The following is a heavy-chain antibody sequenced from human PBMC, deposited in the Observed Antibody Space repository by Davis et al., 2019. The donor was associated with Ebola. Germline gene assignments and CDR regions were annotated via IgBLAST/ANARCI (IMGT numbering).Heavy chain of an antibody. D-gene: IGHD6-13*01. CDR2: IKEDGSET. CDR3: AREVGIAAPAYFGMDV. CDR1: GFTFSSYW. Sequence: GGSLRLSCAASGFTFSSYWMSWVRQAPGKGLEWVANIKEDGSETHYVDSVKGRFTVSRDNAKKSLYLQMNSLRVEDTAVYYCAREVGIAAPAYFGMDVWGQGTTVIVSS. V-gene: IGHV3-7*01. J-gene: IGHJ6*02.